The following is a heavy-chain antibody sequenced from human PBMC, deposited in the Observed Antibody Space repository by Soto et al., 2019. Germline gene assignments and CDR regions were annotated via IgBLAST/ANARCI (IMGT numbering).Heavy chain of an antibody. Sequence: PSETLSRTCTVSGGSISSYYGSWIRQPAGKGLEWIRRIYTSGSTNYNPSLKSRVTMSVDTSKNQFSLKLSSVTAGDAAVYYCARTLPEYGDPGGYGMDVGGQGTTVT. V-gene: IGHV4-4*07. CDR2: IYTSGST. D-gene: IGHD4-17*01. CDR1: GGSISSYY. CDR3: ARTLPEYGDPGGYGMDV. J-gene: IGHJ6*02.